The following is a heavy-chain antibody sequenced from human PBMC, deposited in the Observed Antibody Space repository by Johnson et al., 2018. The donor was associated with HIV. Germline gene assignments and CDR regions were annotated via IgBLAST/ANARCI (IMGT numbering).Heavy chain of an antibody. D-gene: IGHD6-13*01. CDR2: IYSGGST. J-gene: IGHJ3*02. V-gene: IGHV3-66*01. CDR3: ARVIQAAGTVDDAFDI. CDR1: GFTFSSNY. Sequence: VQLVESGGGVVQPGGSLRLSCAASGFTFSSNYMSWVRQAPGKGLEWVSVIYSGGSTYYADSVKGRFTISRDNSKNTLYLQMNSLRAEDTAVYYCARVIQAAGTVDDAFDIWGQGTMVTVSS.